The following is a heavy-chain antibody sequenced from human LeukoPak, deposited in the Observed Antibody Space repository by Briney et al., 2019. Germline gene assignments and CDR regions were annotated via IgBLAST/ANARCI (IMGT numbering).Heavy chain of an antibody. V-gene: IGHV5-51*01. CDR1: GYSFTSYW. Sequence: KPGESLKISCKGSGYSFTSYWIGWVRQMPGKGLEWMGIISPAASDTTYSPSFQGQVTISADKSISTAYLQWSSLKASDTAMYYCARGLGYYYDSSGYQGYFDYWGRGTLVTVFS. CDR2: ISPAASDT. J-gene: IGHJ4*02. CDR3: ARGLGYYYDSSGYQGYFDY. D-gene: IGHD3-22*01.